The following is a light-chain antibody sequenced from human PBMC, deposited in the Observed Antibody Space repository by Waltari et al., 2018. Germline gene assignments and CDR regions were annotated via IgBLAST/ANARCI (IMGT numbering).Light chain of an antibody. J-gene: IGKJ3*01. Sequence: DIQLTQSPSFLSASVGDRVTITCRASQGIRSYLAWYQQKPGKAPNLLISEASTLQSGVPSRFSGTGSETEFTLTISSLQPEDFATYFCQHLNSYPPTFGPGTIVDIK. CDR3: QHLNSYPPT. V-gene: IGKV1-9*01. CDR1: QGIRSY. CDR2: EAS.